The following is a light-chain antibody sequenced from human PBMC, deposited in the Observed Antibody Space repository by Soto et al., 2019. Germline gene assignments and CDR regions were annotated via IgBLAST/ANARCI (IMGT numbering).Light chain of an antibody. Sequence: EIVLTQSPVTLSLSPGEKATLSCRASQSVSSSYLAWYQQKPGQAPRLLIYGTSTRATGIPDRFSGSGSGTEFTLTISSLQSEDFAVYYCQEYNNWPALTFGGGTKV. CDR3: QEYNNWPALT. CDR1: QSVSSSY. CDR2: GTS. J-gene: IGKJ4*01. V-gene: IGKV3-15*01.